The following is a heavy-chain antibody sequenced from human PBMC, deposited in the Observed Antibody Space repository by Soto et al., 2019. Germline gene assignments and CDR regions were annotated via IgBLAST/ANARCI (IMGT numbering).Heavy chain of an antibody. Sequence: QVQVVESGGGVVQPGRSLRLSCAASGFTFSNYGMHWVRQAPGKGLDWVAVISYDGSIAYYSESVKGRFTMSRDHSENSVYLQMNSRRTEDTAVYFCGRDWVWFGAHPIDNWGQGTLVTVSS. CDR3: GRDWVWFGAHPIDN. V-gene: IGHV3-30*03. J-gene: IGHJ4*02. CDR1: GFTFSNYG. D-gene: IGHD3-10*01. CDR2: ISYDGSIA.